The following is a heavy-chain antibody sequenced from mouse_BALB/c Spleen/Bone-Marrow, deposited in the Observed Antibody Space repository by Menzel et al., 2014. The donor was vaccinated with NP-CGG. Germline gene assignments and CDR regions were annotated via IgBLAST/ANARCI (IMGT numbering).Heavy chain of an antibody. Sequence: VQLQQSGAELVRPGTSVKVSCKASGYAFTDYLMEWLKQRPGQGLEWIGVINPGSGSTNYNEKFKDKATLTADKSSSTAYMQLSSLTSDDSAVCFCARYDGYFDYWGQGTILTVSS. CDR1: GYAFTDYL. V-gene: IGHV1-54*01. J-gene: IGHJ2*01. D-gene: IGHD2-3*01. CDR2: INPGSGST. CDR3: ARYDGYFDY.